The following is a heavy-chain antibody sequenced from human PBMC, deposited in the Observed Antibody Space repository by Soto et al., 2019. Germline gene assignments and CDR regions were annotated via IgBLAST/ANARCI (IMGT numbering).Heavy chain of an antibody. D-gene: IGHD2-2*02. CDR1: GFTFSNAW. CDR3: TTDRGGEGVVVPAAIKPY. Sequence: GGSLRLSCAASGFTFSNAWMSWVRQAPGKGLEWVGRIKSKTDGGTTDYAAPVKGRFTISRDDSKNTLYLQMNSLKTEDTAVYYGTTDRGGEGVVVPAAIKPYWGQGTLVTVSS. J-gene: IGHJ4*02. CDR2: IKSKTDGGTT. V-gene: IGHV3-15*01.